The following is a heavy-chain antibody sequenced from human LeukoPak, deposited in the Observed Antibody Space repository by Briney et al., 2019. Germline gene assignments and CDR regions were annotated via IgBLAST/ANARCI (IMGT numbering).Heavy chain of an antibody. CDR2: ISSSSSTI. CDR1: GFTFSSYS. Sequence: GGSLRLSCAASGFTFSSYSMNWVRQAPGKGLEWVSYISSSSSTIYYADSVKGRFTISRDSAKNSLYLQMNRLRAEDTAVYYCARSVDYWGQGTLVTVSS. V-gene: IGHV3-48*01. J-gene: IGHJ4*02. CDR3: ARSVDY.